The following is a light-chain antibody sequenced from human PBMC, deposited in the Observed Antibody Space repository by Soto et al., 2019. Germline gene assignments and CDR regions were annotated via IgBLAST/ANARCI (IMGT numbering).Light chain of an antibody. CDR2: DAS. V-gene: IGKV3-15*01. J-gene: IGKJ4*01. Sequence: EIVMTQSPATRSVSPGEIATLSCSGSQIISSNLAWYQQKPGQAPRLVIFDASTRATGIPDRFTGRGSGTDFTLTISSLQSEDSAVYFCQQYNDWPPINFGGGTKVDIK. CDR3: QQYNDWPPIN. CDR1: QIISSN.